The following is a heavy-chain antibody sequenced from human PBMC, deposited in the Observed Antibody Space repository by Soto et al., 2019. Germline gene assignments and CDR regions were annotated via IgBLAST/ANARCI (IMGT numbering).Heavy chain of an antibody. CDR1: GGSISTGGYY. J-gene: IGHJ4*02. D-gene: IGHD3-3*01. CDR2: IDGSGYT. V-gene: IGHV4-31*03. Sequence: PSETLSLTCTVSGGSISTGGYYWSWIRQYPGKGLEWLGYIDGSGYTFYNPSLQSRLTLSMDTSKNQFSLKLSSATAADTAVYFCARKQAGFFYGIDSWGQGTPVTVSS. CDR3: ARKQAGFFYGIDS.